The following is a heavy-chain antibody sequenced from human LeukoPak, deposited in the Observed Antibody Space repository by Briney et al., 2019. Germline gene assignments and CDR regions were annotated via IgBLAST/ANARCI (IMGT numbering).Heavy chain of an antibody. D-gene: IGHD6-19*01. V-gene: IGHV3-20*04. Sequence: GGSLRLSCAASGLTFDDHGMSWVRQAPGKGLQWVSAINWNGDSTSYADSVKGRFTISRDNAKNSLYLQMNSLRAEDTAVYYCAAAVAGTEDDAFDIWGQGTMVTVSS. CDR3: AAAVAGTEDDAFDI. CDR2: INWNGDST. CDR1: GLTFDDHG. J-gene: IGHJ3*02.